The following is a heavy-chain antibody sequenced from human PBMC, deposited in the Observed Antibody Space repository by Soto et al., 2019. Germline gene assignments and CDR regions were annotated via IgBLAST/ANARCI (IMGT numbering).Heavy chain of an antibody. CDR2: ISSSSSTI. CDR1: GFTFSSYS. CDR3: ARTARINYYGMGV. D-gene: IGHD2-15*01. Sequence: EVQLVESGGGLVQPGGSLRLSCAASGFTFSSYSMNWVRQAPGKGLEWVSYISSSSSTIYYADSVKGRFTSSRDNAKNSLDLQMNSLRAEDTAVYYCARTARINYYGMGVWGQGTTVTVSS. J-gene: IGHJ6*02. V-gene: IGHV3-48*01.